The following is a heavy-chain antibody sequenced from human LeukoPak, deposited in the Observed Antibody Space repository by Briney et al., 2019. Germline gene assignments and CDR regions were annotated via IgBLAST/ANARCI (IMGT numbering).Heavy chain of an antibody. CDR3: AGTDLGYCSSTSCQDLDY. D-gene: IGHD2-2*01. Sequence: SETLSLTCTVSRGSISSYYWSWIRQPAGKGLEWIGRIYTSGSTTYNPSLKSRVTVSVDKSKSQFSLNLSSVTAADTAVYYCAGTDLGYCSSTSCQDLDYWGQGTLVTVSS. CDR2: IYTSGST. J-gene: IGHJ4*02. CDR1: RGSISSYY. V-gene: IGHV4-4*07.